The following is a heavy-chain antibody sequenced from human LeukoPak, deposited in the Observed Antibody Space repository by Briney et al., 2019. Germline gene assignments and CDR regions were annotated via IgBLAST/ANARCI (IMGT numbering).Heavy chain of an antibody. CDR3: ARDPLRCSGGSCYSDYYYYGMDV. Sequence: GGSLRLSCAASGFTFSSYEMNRVRQAPGKGLEWVSYISSSGSTIYYADSVKGRFTISRDNAKNSLYLQMNSLRAEDTAVYYCARDPLRCSGGSCYSDYYYYGMDVWGKGTTVTVSS. CDR1: GFTFSSYE. V-gene: IGHV3-48*03. J-gene: IGHJ6*04. CDR2: ISSSGSTI. D-gene: IGHD2-15*01.